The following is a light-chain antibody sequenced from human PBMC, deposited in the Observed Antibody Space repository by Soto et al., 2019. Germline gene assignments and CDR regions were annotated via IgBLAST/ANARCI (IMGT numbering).Light chain of an antibody. J-gene: IGKJ5*01. V-gene: IGKV1-9*01. CDR1: QGIDTS. Sequence: IRLKQSAASVAAYVEDRDTITCRASQGIDTSLAWYQQKPGKAPKLLIYAASNFQSGVPSRFSFSGCGTHFTLAFSFLHPDDSATHYCKLPAGHPVTFAEGTRLEI. CDR2: AAS. CDR3: KLPAGHPVT.